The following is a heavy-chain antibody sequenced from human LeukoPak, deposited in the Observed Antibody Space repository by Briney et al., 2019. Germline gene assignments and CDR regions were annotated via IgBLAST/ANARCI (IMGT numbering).Heavy chain of an antibody. J-gene: IGHJ5*02. CDR2: IYNDDRT. Sequence: GGSLRLSCAASGFSVSSNYMTWVRQAPGRGLEWVSVIYNDDRTSYADFVKGRFTISRDTSKNTLYLQMNSLTAEDTAVYYCATTERWLHFNHWGQGTLVTVSS. CDR3: ATTERWLHFNH. CDR1: GFSVSSNY. V-gene: IGHV3-53*01. D-gene: IGHD5-24*01.